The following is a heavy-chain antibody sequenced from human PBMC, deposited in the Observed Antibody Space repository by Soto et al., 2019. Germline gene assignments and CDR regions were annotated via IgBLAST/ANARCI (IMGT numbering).Heavy chain of an antibody. CDR3: AQMRAMSRHDSTPENLIDY. V-gene: IGHV2-70*20. Sequence: SGPTLVNPTETLTLTCTFSGFSLNSIGLSVKWVRQPPGKALEWLALIDWNDDKYYSSSLKTRLTISKDTSKNQVVLKMTNMDPVDTATYYCAQMRAMSRHDSTPENLIDYWGQGTLVTVSS. J-gene: IGHJ4*02. CDR2: IDWNDDK. CDR1: GFSLNSIGLS. D-gene: IGHD3-9*01.